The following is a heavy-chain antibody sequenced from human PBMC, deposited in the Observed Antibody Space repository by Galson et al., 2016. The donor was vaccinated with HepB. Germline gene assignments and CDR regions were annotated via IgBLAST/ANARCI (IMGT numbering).Heavy chain of an antibody. CDR1: GFSFGSFA. Sequence: SLRLSCAASGFSFGSFAMSWVRQAPGQGLEWVSSMTGSGATTYYADSVKGRFTISRDNSKNTLFLQMSSLRGEDTALYFCAKDAGEGRIYFDYWGPGTPVTVSS. V-gene: IGHV3-23*01. CDR2: MTGSGATT. D-gene: IGHD3-10*01. J-gene: IGHJ4*02. CDR3: AKDAGEGRIYFDY.